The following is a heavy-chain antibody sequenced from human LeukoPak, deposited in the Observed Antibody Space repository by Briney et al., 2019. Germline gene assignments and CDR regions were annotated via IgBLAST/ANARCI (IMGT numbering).Heavy chain of an antibody. CDR2: ISSTGGST. V-gene: IGHV3-64D*09. CDR1: GFTFSSYA. D-gene: IGHD4-11*01. Sequence: GWSLRLSCSASGFTFSSYAMHWVRRAPGKGLEYVSAISSTGGSTYYADSVKGRFTISRDNSKNTLYLQMSSLRAEDTSVYYCVKAPRTTVVGFDIWGQGTMVTVSS. J-gene: IGHJ3*02. CDR3: VKAPRTTVVGFDI.